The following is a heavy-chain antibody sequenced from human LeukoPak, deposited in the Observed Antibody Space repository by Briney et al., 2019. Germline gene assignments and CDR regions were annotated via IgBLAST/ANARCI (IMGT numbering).Heavy chain of an antibody. Sequence: SETLSLTCTVSGGSISSGGYYWSWIRQHPGKGLEWIGYIYYSGSTYYNPSLKSRVTISVDTSNNQFSLKLTSVTAADTAVYYCARGRSSSFRAFHYYYAMDVWGQGTTVTVSS. V-gene: IGHV4-31*03. CDR1: GGSISSGGYY. CDR2: IYYSGST. J-gene: IGHJ6*02. CDR3: ARGRSSSFRAFHYYYAMDV. D-gene: IGHD6-13*01.